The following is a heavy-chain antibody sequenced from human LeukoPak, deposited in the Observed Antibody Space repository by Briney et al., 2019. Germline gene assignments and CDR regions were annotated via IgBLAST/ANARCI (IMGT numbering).Heavy chain of an antibody. J-gene: IGHJ3*02. CDR1: GFTFSSYS. CDR2: ISSSSSYI. CDR3: ARVTVPPNAFDI. Sequence: TGGSLRLSCPASGFTFSSYSMNWVRQAPGKGLEWVSSISSSSSYIYYADSVKGRFTISRDNAKNSLYLQMNSLRAEDTAVYYCARVTVPPNAFDIWGQGTMVTVSS. V-gene: IGHV3-21*01. D-gene: IGHD4-17*01.